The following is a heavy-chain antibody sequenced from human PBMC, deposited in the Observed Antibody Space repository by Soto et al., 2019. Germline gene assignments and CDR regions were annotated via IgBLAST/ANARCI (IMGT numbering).Heavy chain of an antibody. D-gene: IGHD6-19*01. J-gene: IGHJ6*02. V-gene: IGHV3-74*01. CDR1: GFTFSSYW. CDR2: INSDGSST. Sequence: GGSLRLSCAASGFTFSSYWMHWVRQAPGKGLVWVSRINSDGSSTSYADSVKGRFTISRDNAKNTLYLQMNSLRAEDTAVYYCERDAPQSIAVDGTVSAYGMDVWGQGTTVTVSS. CDR3: ERDAPQSIAVDGTVSAYGMDV.